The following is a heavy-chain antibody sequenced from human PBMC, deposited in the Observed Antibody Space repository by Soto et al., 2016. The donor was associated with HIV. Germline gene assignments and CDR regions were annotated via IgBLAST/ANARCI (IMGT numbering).Heavy chain of an antibody. Sequence: QVQLVQSGAEVKKPGASVKVSCKTSGYIFTSYDINWVRQATGQGLEWMGWMKSNRGNTGYAQKFQGRVTISRNTSISTAYMELSSLTSEDTAVYYCARGGALDIWGQGTTVTVSS. CDR3: ARGGALDI. V-gene: IGHV1-8*03. CDR1: GYIFTSYD. CDR2: MKSNRGNT. J-gene: IGHJ3*02.